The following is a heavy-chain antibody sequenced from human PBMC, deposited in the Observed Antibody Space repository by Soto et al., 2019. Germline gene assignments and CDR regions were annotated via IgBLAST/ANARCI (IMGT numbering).Heavy chain of an antibody. CDR2: MNPNSGNT. Sequence: TATGHPYTSYYIHWVRHVSGQPLEWMGWMNPNSGNTGYAQKFQGRVNMSRNTSISTAYMELSSLRSEDTAVYYCARAHYYDSSGYYPNFDYWGLGTLVTVSS. CDR3: ARAHYYDSSGYYPNFDY. J-gene: IGHJ4*02. D-gene: IGHD3-22*01. V-gene: IGHV1-8*01. CDR1: GHPYTSYY.